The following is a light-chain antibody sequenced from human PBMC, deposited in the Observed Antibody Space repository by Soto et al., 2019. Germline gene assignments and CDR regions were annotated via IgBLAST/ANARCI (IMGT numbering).Light chain of an antibody. V-gene: IGLV1-44*01. Sequence: QSVLSQPPSASGTPGQTVTISCSGGSSNIGGYHVHWYRQFPGRAPQLLIFTQNQRPSGVSDRFSGSQSGTAASLAISGLQFEDEADYYCAVWDDSLNGHLVFGGGTKLTVL. CDR3: AVWDDSLNGHLV. CDR2: TQN. CDR1: SSNIGGYH. J-gene: IGLJ2*01.